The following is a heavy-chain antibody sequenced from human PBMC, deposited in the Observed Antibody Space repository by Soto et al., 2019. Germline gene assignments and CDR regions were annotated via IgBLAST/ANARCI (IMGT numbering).Heavy chain of an antibody. J-gene: IGHJ4*02. CDR3: ARRIAQYSSSWYLGDGPSFFDY. CDR2: IYYSGST. CDR1: GGSISSSSYY. D-gene: IGHD6-13*01. Sequence: QLQLQESGPGLVKPSETLSLTCTVSGGSISSSSYYWGWIRQPPGKGLEWIGSIYYSGSTYYNPSLTSRVTISVDTSKNQFSLKLSSVTAADTAVYYCARRIAQYSSSWYLGDGPSFFDYWGQGTLVTVSS. V-gene: IGHV4-39*01.